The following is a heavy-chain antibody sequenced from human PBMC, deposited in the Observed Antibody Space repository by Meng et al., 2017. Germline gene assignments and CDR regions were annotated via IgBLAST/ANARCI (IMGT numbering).Heavy chain of an antibody. J-gene: IGHJ4*02. D-gene: IGHD2-2*01. Sequence: VPLVQSGSELRKPGASVKVSCKASGYTLTSYAINWLRQAPGQGLQWMGWIDTKTGNPTYVPGFTGRLVFSLDTSVSTAYLQISGLKADDTAVYYCTRDGYSDCSRTSCFDSWGQGTLVTVSS. CDR2: IDTKTGNP. V-gene: IGHV7-4-1*02. CDR3: TRDGYSDCSRTSCFDS. CDR1: GYTLTSYA.